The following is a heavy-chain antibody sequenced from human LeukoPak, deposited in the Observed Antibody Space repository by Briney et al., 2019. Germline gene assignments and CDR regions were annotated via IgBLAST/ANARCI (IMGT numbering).Heavy chain of an antibody. J-gene: IGHJ4*02. CDR2: ISSSGSYI. Sequence: GGSLRLSCAASGFTFSSYSMNWVRQAPGKGLEWVSSISSSGSYIYYADSVKGRFTFSRDNAKNSLYVQMNSLRAEDTALYYCARDLGMTDGDYVSYFDYWGQGTLVTVSS. CDR1: GFTFSSYS. D-gene: IGHD4-17*01. CDR3: ARDLGMTDGDYVSYFDY. V-gene: IGHV3-21*01.